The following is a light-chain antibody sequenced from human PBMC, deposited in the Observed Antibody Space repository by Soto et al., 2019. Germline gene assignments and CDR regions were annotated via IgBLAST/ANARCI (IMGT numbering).Light chain of an antibody. CDR2: AAS. J-gene: IGKJ3*01. V-gene: IGKV1-39*01. CDR3: QQSYSTPLT. CDR1: QSISNY. Sequence: DIQMTQSPSSLSASVGDRVTITCRASQSISNYLNWFQQKPGEAPKLLIYAASRLQSGVPSRFSGSGSGTDCTLTVSSLQPEDFATYSCQQSYSTPLTFGPGTKVDIK.